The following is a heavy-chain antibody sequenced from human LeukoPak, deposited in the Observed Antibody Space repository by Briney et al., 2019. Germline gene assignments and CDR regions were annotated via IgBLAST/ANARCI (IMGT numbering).Heavy chain of an antibody. J-gene: IGHJ6*02. CDR3: VRGGGCSGSPMRYGTDV. V-gene: IGHV3-11*04. D-gene: IGHD6-19*01. CDR1: GFTFSDYY. CDR2: ISSSSSTI. Sequence: PGGSLRLSCAASGFTFSDYYMSWIRQAPGKGLEWVSHISSSSSTIYYADSVKGRFTISRDNAKNSLYLQMNSLRAEDTAVYYCVRGGGCSGSPMRYGTDVWGQGTTVTVSS.